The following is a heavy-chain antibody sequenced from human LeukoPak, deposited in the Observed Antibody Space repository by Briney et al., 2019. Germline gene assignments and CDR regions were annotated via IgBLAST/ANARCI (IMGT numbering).Heavy chain of an antibody. CDR1: GFTVSSNY. V-gene: IGHV3-53*01. Sequence: GGSLRLSCAASGFTVSSNYMSWVRQAPGKGLEWVSVIYSGGSTYYADSVKGRFTISRDNSKNTLYLQMNSLRAEDTAVYYCARDYYDSSGPPRFDYLGQGTLVTVSS. CDR2: IYSGGST. J-gene: IGHJ4*02. D-gene: IGHD3-22*01. CDR3: ARDYYDSSGPPRFDY.